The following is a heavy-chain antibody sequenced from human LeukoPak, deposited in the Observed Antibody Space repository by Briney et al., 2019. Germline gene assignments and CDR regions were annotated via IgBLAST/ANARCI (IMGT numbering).Heavy chain of an antibody. D-gene: IGHD3-10*01. CDR1: GFIFSDYN. V-gene: IGHV3-48*01. J-gene: IGHJ4*02. CDR2: ISSSGNII. CDR3: ARDLFYGSGSPHLDC. Sequence: GGSLRLSCAASGFIFSDYNMHWVRQVPGKGLESVSYISSSGNIIYYADSMQGRFTISRDNAQNSLYLQMNSLKVEDTAVYYCARDLFYGSGSPHLDCWGQGTLVTVSS.